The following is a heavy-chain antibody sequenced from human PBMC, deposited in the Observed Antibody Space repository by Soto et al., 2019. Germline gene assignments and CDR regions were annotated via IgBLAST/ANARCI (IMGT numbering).Heavy chain of an antibody. CDR2: MNPNSGNT. Sequence: ASVKVSCKASGYTFTSYDINWVRQATGQGLEWMGWMNPNSGNTGYAQKFQGRVTMTRNTSISTAYMELSSLRSEDTAVYYCASYTLVGYYDSSGYYYDGNYYGMDVWGQGTTVTVSS. CDR1: GYTFTSYD. D-gene: IGHD3-22*01. J-gene: IGHJ6*02. CDR3: ASYTLVGYYDSSGYYYDGNYYGMDV. V-gene: IGHV1-8*01.